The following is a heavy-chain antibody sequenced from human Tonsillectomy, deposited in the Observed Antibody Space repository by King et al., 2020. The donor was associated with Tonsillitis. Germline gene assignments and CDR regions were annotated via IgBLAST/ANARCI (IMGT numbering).Heavy chain of an antibody. J-gene: IGHJ6*02. D-gene: IGHD3-10*01. Sequence: VQLVESGGGLVQPGGSLRLSCAASGFTFSSYWMSWVRQAPGKGLEWWANKKQDGGEKYYVDSGKGRSTISRDNAKNSLYLQMNSLRAEDTAVYYCAREPITMVRGGPSYYYYYYGMDVWGQGTTVTVSS. CDR2: KKQDGGEK. V-gene: IGHV3-7*01. CDR3: AREPITMVRGGPSYYYYYYGMDV. CDR1: GFTFSSYW.